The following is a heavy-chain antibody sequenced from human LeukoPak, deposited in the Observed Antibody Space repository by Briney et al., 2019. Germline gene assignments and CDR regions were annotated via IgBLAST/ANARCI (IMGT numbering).Heavy chain of an antibody. V-gene: IGHV3-21*01. CDR3: ARAPRPPNTYYYDSEGDGDAFDI. Sequence: GGSLRLSCAASGFTFSSYSMNWVRQAPGKGLEWVSSISSSSSYIYYADSVKGRFTISRDNAKNSLYLQMNSLRAEDTAVYHCARAPRPPNTYYYDSEGDGDAFDIWGQGTMVTVSS. J-gene: IGHJ3*02. CDR2: ISSSSSYI. D-gene: IGHD3-22*01. CDR1: GFTFSSYS.